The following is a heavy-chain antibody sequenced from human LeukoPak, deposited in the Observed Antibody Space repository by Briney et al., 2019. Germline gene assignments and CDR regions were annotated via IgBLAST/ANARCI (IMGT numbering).Heavy chain of an antibody. J-gene: IGHJ5*02. Sequence: ASVKVSCTASGYTFTTYAMHWVRQAPGRRLEWMGWINSDNGDTKYSQKFQGRVTISRDTSAYTAYMELRSLSSADTAVYFCARAPYDFLTGYSLNWFDPWGQGTLVTVSS. CDR2: INSDNGDT. CDR1: GYTFTTYA. CDR3: ARAPYDFLTGYSLNWFDP. D-gene: IGHD3-9*01. V-gene: IGHV1-3*04.